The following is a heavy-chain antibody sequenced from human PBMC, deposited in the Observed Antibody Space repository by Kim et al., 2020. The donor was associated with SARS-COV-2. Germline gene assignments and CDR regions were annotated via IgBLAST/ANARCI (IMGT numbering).Heavy chain of an antibody. CDR1: GFTFSSYW. CDR3: ARGTYYYDSSGYYRYWYFDL. Sequence: GGSLRLSCAASGFTFSSYWMSWVRQAPGKGLEWVANIKQDGSEKYYVDSVKGRFTISRDNAKNSLYLQMNSLRAEDTAVYYCARGTYYYDSSGYYRYWYFDLWGRGTLVTVSS. J-gene: IGHJ2*01. V-gene: IGHV3-7*05. CDR2: IKQDGSEK. D-gene: IGHD3-22*01.